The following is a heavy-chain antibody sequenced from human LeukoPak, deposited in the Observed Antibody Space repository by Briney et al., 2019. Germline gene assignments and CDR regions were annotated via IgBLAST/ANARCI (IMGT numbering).Heavy chain of an antibody. CDR2: ISSSSSYI. J-gene: IGHJ4*02. CDR1: GFTFSSYS. V-gene: IGHV3-21*01. CDR3: AKGLSGSPPPY. D-gene: IGHD3-10*01. Sequence: GGSLRLSCAASGFTFSSYSMNWVRQAPGKGLEWVSSISSSSSYIYYADSVKGRFTISRDNSKNTLYLQMNSLRAEDTAVYYCAKGLSGSPPPYWGQGTLVTVSS.